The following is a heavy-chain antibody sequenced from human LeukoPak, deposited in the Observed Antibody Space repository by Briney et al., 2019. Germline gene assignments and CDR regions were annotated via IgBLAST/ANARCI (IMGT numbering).Heavy chain of an antibody. CDR2: ITHNSGGT. V-gene: IGHV1-2*02. Sequence: SVKVSCAACGYTFTGYYMHWVRQAPGQGLEWMGWITHNSGGTNYAQKFQGRVTMTRDTSISTAYMERSRLRSDDTAVYYCARDREDIVVVPAEDYYYYGMDVWGQGTTVTVSS. CDR1: GYTFTGYY. J-gene: IGHJ6*02. D-gene: IGHD2-2*01. CDR3: ARDREDIVVVPAEDYYYYGMDV.